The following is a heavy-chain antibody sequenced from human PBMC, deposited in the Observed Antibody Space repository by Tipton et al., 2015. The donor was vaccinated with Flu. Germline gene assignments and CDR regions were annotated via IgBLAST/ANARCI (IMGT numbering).Heavy chain of an antibody. CDR3: VRAMDV. CDR2: IKPDVSEI. J-gene: IGHJ6*03. Sequence: LSLTCTVSGDSISSSTYYWAWIRQPPGKGLEWVANIKPDVSEIYYVGSVKGRFTISRDNAKNSLYLQMNSLRAEDTAVYYCVRAMDVWGKGTTVTVSS. V-gene: IGHV3-7*03. CDR1: GDSISSSTYY.